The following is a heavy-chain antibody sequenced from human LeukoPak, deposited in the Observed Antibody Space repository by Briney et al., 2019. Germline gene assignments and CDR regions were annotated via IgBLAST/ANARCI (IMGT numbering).Heavy chain of an antibody. CDR3: AKDVARITMVRGVSSRMDV. J-gene: IGHJ6*02. CDR2: ISWNSGSI. Sequence: GGSLRLSCAASGFTFDDYAMHWVRQAPGKGLEWVSGISWNSGSIGYADSVKGRFTISRDNAKNSLYLQMNSLRAEDTALYYCAKDVARITMVRGVSSRMDVWGQGITVTVSS. D-gene: IGHD3-10*01. CDR1: GFTFDDYA. V-gene: IGHV3-9*01.